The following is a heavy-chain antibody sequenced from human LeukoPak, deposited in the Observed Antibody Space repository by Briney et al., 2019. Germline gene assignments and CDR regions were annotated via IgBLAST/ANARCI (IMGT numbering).Heavy chain of an antibody. CDR1: GYNFTNYW. V-gene: IGHV5-51*01. J-gene: IGHJ4*02. Sequence: GESLKISCKGSGYNFTNYWIGWVRQMPGKGLEWMGVIWPADSDTRYSPSFQGQVTISADKSISTAYLQWSSLKASDTAMYYCARFGPKYSSSWYSPDYWGQGTLVTVSS. CDR2: IWPADSDT. CDR3: ARFGPKYSSSWYSPDY. D-gene: IGHD6-13*01.